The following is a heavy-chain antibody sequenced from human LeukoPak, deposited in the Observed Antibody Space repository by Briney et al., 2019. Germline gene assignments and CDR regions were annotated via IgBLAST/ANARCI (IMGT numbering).Heavy chain of an antibody. J-gene: IGHJ4*02. CDR1: GYSVTSYW. Sequence: PGESLNISWKGSGYSVTSYWIGWVRQMPGRGLGWMGIIYPDDSDTRHNPSFPGQVTISGDKSISTAYLQWSSLKASDTAMYSCARLPQYGRGGHYFDYWGQGTLVTVSS. CDR3: ARLPQYGRGGHYFDY. D-gene: IGHD6-19*01. V-gene: IGHV5-51*01. CDR2: IYPDDSDT.